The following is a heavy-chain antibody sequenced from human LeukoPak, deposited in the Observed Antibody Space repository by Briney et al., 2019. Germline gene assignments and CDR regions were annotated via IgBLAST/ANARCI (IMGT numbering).Heavy chain of an antibody. CDR3: ARGMYSSSWYSFDY. D-gene: IGHD6-13*01. Sequence: GGSLRLSCAASGFTVSSNYMSWVRQAPGKGLEWVSVIYSGGSTYYADSVKGRFTISRDNSKNTLYLQMNSLRAEDTAVYYCARGMYSSSWYSFDYWGQGTLVTVSS. CDR2: IYSGGST. J-gene: IGHJ4*02. CDR1: GFTVSSNY. V-gene: IGHV3-53*01.